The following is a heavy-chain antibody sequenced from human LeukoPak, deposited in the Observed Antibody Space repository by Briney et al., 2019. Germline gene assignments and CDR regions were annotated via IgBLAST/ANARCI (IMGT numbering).Heavy chain of an antibody. CDR1: GFTFSSYA. Sequence: GGSLRLSWAASGFTFSSYAMSWVRQAPGKGLEWVSAISGSGGSTYYADSVKGRFTISRDNSKNTLYLQMNSLRAEDTAVYYCAKSTYYYDSSGYPYWGQGTLVTVSS. CDR3: AKSTYYYDSSGYPY. V-gene: IGHV3-23*01. D-gene: IGHD3-22*01. CDR2: ISGSGGST. J-gene: IGHJ4*02.